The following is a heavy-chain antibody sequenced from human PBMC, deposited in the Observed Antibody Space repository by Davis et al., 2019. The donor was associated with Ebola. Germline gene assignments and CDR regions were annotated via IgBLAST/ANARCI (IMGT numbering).Heavy chain of an antibody. CDR1: GGSINNYF. D-gene: IGHD3-16*02. V-gene: IGHV4-59*08. Sequence: SETLSLTCTVSGGSINNYFWSWIRQPPGKGLEWIGNIHYLGNTNYNPSLKSRVTMSVDMSKNQFSLKLSSVTAADMAVYYCARQIVTQSWYSFYFDLWGQGTLVTVSS. J-gene: IGHJ4*02. CDR2: IHYLGNT. CDR3: ARQIVTQSWYSFYFDL.